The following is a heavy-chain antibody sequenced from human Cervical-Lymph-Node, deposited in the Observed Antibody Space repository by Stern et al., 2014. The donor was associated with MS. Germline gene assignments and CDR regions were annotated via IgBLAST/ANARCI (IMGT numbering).Heavy chain of an antibody. CDR2: INPSGGST. CDR1: GYTFTSYY. CDR3: ARSRYCSGGNCNSDWFDP. D-gene: IGHD2-15*01. V-gene: IGHV1-46*03. Sequence: VQLVESGAEVKKPGASVKVSCKASGYTFTSYYIHWVRQAPGQGLEWMGMINPSGGSTNYAQKFQGRVTMTSDTSTSTVYMGLSSLRSEDTAVYYCARSRYCSGGNCNSDWFDPWGQGTLVTVSS. J-gene: IGHJ5*02.